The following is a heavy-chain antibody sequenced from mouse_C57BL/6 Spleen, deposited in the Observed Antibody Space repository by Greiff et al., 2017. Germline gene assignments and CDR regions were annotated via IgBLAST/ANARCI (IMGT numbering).Heavy chain of an antibody. CDR3: ARQSLSYYYGSSSMGDFDY. V-gene: IGHV5-9*01. J-gene: IGHJ2*01. Sequence: EVQGVESGGGLVKPGGSLKLSCAASGFTFSSYTMSWVRQTPEKRLEWVATLSGGDGNTYYPDSVKGRFTISRDNAKNTLYLQMSMLRSEDTALYYCARQSLSYYYGSSSMGDFDYWGQGTTLTVSS. CDR1: GFTFSSYT. D-gene: IGHD1-1*01. CDR2: LSGGDGNT.